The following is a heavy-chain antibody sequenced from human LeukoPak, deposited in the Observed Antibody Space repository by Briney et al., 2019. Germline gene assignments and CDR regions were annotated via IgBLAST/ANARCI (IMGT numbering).Heavy chain of an antibody. Sequence: SETLSLTCAVYGGSFSGYYWSWIRQPPGKGLEWIGEINHSGSTNYNPSLKSRVTISVDTSKNQFSLKLSSVTAADTAVYYCARDRFWYCSSTSCYKPFDYWGQGTLVTVSS. CDR2: INHSGST. D-gene: IGHD2-2*02. V-gene: IGHV4-34*01. J-gene: IGHJ4*02. CDR3: ARDRFWYCSSTSCYKPFDY. CDR1: GGSFSGYY.